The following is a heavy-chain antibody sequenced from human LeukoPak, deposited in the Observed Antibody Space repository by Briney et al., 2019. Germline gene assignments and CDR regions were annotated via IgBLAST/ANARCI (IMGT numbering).Heavy chain of an antibody. J-gene: IGHJ5*02. CDR2: IYTSGST. D-gene: IGHD3-10*01. Sequence: PSETLSLTCTVSGGSISSYDWSWIRQPAGKGLEWIGRIYTSGSTNYNPSIKSRATMSVDPSKNQFSLTLSSVTAADTAVYYCARDRGFGENNWSDPWGQGTLVTVSS. CDR1: GGSISSYD. CDR3: ARDRGFGENNWSDP. V-gene: IGHV4-4*07.